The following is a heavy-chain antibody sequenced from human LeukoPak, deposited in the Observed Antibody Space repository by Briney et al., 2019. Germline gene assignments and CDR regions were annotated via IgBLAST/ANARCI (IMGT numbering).Heavy chain of an antibody. Sequence: SETLSLTCAVYGGSFSGYYWSWIRQPPGKGLEWIGEINHSGSTNYNPSLKSRVTISVDTSKNQFSLKLSSVTAADTAVYYCASYMSGDYVKSGYDYWGQGTLVTVSS. CDR2: INHSGST. J-gene: IGHJ4*02. CDR3: ASYMSGDYVKSGYDY. D-gene: IGHD4-17*01. CDR1: GGSFSGYY. V-gene: IGHV4-34*01.